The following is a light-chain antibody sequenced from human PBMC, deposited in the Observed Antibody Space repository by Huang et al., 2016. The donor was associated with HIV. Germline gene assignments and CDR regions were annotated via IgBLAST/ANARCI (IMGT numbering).Light chain of an antibody. CDR1: QSVSSY. V-gene: IGKV3-11*01. J-gene: IGKJ4*01. Sequence: EIVLTQSPVTLSLSPGERATLSCRASQSVSSYLAWYQQKPGQAPRLLIYDASNRATRIPARFSGSGSWTDSTLIISSREPEDFAVYYCQQRSNWPPLLTFGGGTKVEIK. CDR3: QQRSNWPPLLT. CDR2: DAS.